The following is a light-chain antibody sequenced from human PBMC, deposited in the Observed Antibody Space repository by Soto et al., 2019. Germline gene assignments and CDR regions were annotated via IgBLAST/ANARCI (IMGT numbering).Light chain of an antibody. V-gene: IGLV3-21*04. CDR1: NIGSKG. Sequence: SYELTQPPSVSVAPGKTASISCGGNNIGSKGVHWYQQKPGQAPVLVIYSDTDLPRVIPERFSGSNSANLATLTISRVEAGDEADYYCQVWDSGSAHVVFGGGTQLTVL. J-gene: IGLJ2*01. CDR3: QVWDSGSAHVV. CDR2: SDT.